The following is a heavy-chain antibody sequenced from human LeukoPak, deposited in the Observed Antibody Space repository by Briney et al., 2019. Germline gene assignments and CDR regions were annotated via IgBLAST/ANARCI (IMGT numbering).Heavy chain of an antibody. CDR2: IYYSGST. Sequence: SETLSLTCTVSGGSISSSSYYWGWIRQPPGKGLEWIGSIYYSGSTYYNPSLKSRVTISVDTSKNQFSLKLSSVTAADMAVYYCARDEGSSYPFDYWGQGTLVTVSS. J-gene: IGHJ4*02. V-gene: IGHV4-39*02. CDR1: GGSISSSSYY. D-gene: IGHD2-2*01. CDR3: ARDEGSSYPFDY.